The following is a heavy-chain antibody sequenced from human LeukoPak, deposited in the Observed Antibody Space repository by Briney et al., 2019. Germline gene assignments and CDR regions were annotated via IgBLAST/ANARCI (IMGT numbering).Heavy chain of an antibody. J-gene: IGHJ6*03. D-gene: IGHD2-2*01. CDR2: INPNSGGT. Sequence: GASVKVSCKASGYTFTGYYMHWVRQAPGQGLEWMRWINPNSGGTNYAQKFQGRVTMTRDTSISTAYMELSRLRSDDTAVYYCASTLVPAATGYYYYYYMDVWGKGTTVTVSS. V-gene: IGHV1-2*02. CDR1: GYTFTGYY. CDR3: ASTLVPAATGYYYYYYMDV.